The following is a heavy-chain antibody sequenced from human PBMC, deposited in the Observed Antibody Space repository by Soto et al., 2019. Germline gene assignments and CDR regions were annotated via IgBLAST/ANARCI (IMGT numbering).Heavy chain of an antibody. D-gene: IGHD6-13*01. V-gene: IGHV1-69*02. CDR2: IIPILGIA. J-gene: IGHJ4*02. CDR3: ARGRGSSWYEGFDY. CDR1: GGTFSSYT. Sequence: QVQLVQSGAEVKKPGSSVKVSCKASGGTFSSYTISWVRQAPGQGLEWMGRIIPILGIANYAQKFQGRVTITEDKSTSTAYMELSSLRSEDTAVYYCARGRGSSWYEGFDYWGQGTLVTVSS.